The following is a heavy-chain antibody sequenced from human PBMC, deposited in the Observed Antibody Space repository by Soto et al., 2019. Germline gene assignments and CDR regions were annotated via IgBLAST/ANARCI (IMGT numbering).Heavy chain of an antibody. CDR1: GGTFSNYP. J-gene: IGHJ2*01. D-gene: IGHD5-12*01. CDR2: NLPIFGTV. Sequence: QVQLVQSGAEVKKPGSSVKVSCKASGGTFSNYPISWVRPAPGQGLEWVGGNLPIFGTVHYEQKFQGRVTIPEDESTITAYMERSSLRSEHTAVYYRARGNHRWLQLWYFDLWGRGTLVTVSS. CDR3: ARGNHRWLQLWYFDL. V-gene: IGHV1-69*12.